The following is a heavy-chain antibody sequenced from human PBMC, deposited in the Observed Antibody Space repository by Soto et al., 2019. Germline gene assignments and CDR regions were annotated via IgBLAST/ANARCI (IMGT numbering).Heavy chain of an antibody. CDR3: AKILVGATRPDAFDI. CDR1: GFTFSSYG. Sequence: XVSLRLSCAASGFTFSSYGMHWVRQAPGKGLEWVAVVSYDGSNKYYADSVKGRFTISRDNSKNTLYLQMNSLRAEDTAVYYCAKILVGATRPDAFDIWGQGTMVTVS. J-gene: IGHJ3*02. V-gene: IGHV3-30*18. CDR2: VSYDGSNK. D-gene: IGHD1-26*01.